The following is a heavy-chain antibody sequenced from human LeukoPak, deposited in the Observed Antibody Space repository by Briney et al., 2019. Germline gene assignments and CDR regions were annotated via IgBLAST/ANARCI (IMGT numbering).Heavy chain of an antibody. V-gene: IGHV4-4*07. CDR2: IYTSGST. CDR1: GGSISSYY. D-gene: IGHD5-12*01. CDR3: ARAILSGYDSSWFDP. Sequence: PSETLSLTCTVSGGSISSYYWSWIRQPPGKGLEWIGRIYTSGSTNYNPSLKSRVTMPVDTSKNQFSLKLSSVTAADTAVYYCARAILSGYDSSWFDPWGQGTLVTASS. J-gene: IGHJ5*02.